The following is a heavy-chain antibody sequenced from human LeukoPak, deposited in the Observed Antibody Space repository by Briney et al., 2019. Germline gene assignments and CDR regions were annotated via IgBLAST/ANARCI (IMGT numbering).Heavy chain of an antibody. J-gene: IGHJ5*01. CDR1: GYTFTSND. D-gene: IGHD3-3*01. CDR3: ARAQPDYNLFDS. Sequence: GASVKVSCKASGYTFTSNDIDWVRQAPGQGLEWMGWMNPKSGNTAYAQKFQGRVTMTRSTSISTAYMELSSLTSEDTAVYYCARAQPDYNLFDSWGQGTLVTVSS. V-gene: IGHV1-8*01. CDR2: MNPKSGNT.